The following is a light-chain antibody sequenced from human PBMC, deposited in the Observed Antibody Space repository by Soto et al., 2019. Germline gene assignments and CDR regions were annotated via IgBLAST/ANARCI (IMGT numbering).Light chain of an antibody. J-gene: IGKJ1*01. CDR1: QSVSNY. Sequence: EIVLTQSPATLSFSPGDIATLSCWASQSVSNYFVWYQQKPGQAPRLLIYDASKRATGIPDRFSGSGSGTDFTLTISRLEPEDFAVYYCQQYGSSGTFGQGTKVDIK. CDR2: DAS. CDR3: QQYGSSGT. V-gene: IGKV3-20*01.